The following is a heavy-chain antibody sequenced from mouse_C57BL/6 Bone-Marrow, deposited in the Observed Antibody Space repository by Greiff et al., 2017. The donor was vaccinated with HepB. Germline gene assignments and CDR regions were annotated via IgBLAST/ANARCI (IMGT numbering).Heavy chain of an antibody. CDR3: ARVVYGRAWFAY. Sequence: EVKLQESGPGLVKPSQSLSLTCSVTGYSITSGYYWNWIRQFPGNKLEWMGYIRDDGSNNYNPSFKNRISFTRDTSKNQFFRKLHSLTTEDTATYYCARVVYGRAWFAYWGQGTLVTVAA. D-gene: IGHD2-10*02. CDR1: GYSITSGYY. V-gene: IGHV3-6*01. J-gene: IGHJ3*01. CDR2: IRDDGSN.